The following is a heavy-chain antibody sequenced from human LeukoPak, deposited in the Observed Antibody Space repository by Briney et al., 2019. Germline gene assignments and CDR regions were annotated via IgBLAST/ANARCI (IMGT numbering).Heavy chain of an antibody. J-gene: IGHJ6*02. CDR2: ISYDGSNK. CDR3: AKDRLPRTDFLRCMDV. V-gene: IGHV3-30*18. CDR1: GFTFSTYG. D-gene: IGHD2/OR15-2a*01. Sequence: GRSLRLSCAASGFTFSTYGIHWVRQAPGKGLEWVAAISYDGSNKYYADSVKGRFTISRDNAKNSLYLQMNSLRAEDTALYYCAKDRLPRTDFLRCMDVWGQGTTVTVSS.